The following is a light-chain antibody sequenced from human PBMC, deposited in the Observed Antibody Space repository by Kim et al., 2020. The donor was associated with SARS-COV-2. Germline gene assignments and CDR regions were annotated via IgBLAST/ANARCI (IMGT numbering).Light chain of an antibody. CDR3: CSYAGSPWV. CDR1: SSDVGGYNY. V-gene: IGLV2-11*01. Sequence: PGQSVTISCTGTSSDVGGYNYVSWYQQHPGKAPKLMIYDVSKRPSGVPDRFSGSKSGNTASLTISGLQAEDEADYYCCSYAGSPWVFGGGTKLTVL. CDR2: DVS. J-gene: IGLJ3*02.